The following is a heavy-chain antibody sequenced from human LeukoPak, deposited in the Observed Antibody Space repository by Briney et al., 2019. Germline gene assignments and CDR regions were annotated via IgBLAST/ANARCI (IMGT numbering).Heavy chain of an antibody. V-gene: IGHV1-3*01. J-gene: IGHJ4*02. Sequence: ASVKVSCKASGYTFTNYAVHWVRQAPGQRXXXXXWINADNGNTKYSQKFQGSVTITRDTSANTVYLELSSLRSEDTAVYYCARGGSTSPFYYLDYWGQGTLVTVSS. CDR3: ARGGSTSPFYYLDY. CDR2: INADNGNT. CDR1: GYTFTNYA. D-gene: IGHD2-2*01.